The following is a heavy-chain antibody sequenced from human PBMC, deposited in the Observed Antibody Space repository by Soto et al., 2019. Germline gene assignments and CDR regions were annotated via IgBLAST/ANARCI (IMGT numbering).Heavy chain of an antibody. CDR2: IIPIFGTA. J-gene: IGHJ6*02. CDR1: GGTFSSYA. V-gene: IGHV1-69*13. D-gene: IGHD5-12*01. Sequence: SVKVSCKASGGTFSSYAISWVRQAPGQGLEWMGGIIPIFGTANYAQKFQGRVAITADESTSTAYMELSSLRSEDTAVYYRAITYVDIVATIPGGTYYYYGMDVWGQGTTVTVSS. CDR3: AITYVDIVATIPGGTYYYYGMDV.